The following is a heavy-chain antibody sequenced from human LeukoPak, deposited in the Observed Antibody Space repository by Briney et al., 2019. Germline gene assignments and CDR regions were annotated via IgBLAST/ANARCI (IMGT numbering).Heavy chain of an antibody. Sequence: ASVKVSCKASGYTFTSYGISWVRQAPGQGLEWMGWISAYNGNTNYAQKLQGRVTMTTDTSTSTAYMELRSLRSDDTAVYYCARELAMITFGGVIVHNGYYFDYWGQGTLVTVSP. CDR1: GYTFTSYG. V-gene: IGHV1-18*01. CDR3: ARELAMITFGGVIVHNGYYFDY. J-gene: IGHJ4*02. D-gene: IGHD3-16*02. CDR2: ISAYNGNT.